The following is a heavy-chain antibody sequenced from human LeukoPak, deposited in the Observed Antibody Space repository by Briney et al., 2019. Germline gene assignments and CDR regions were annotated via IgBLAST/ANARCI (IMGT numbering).Heavy chain of an antibody. CDR3: ARDLEYSSSSADY. CDR1: GYTFTVYY. J-gene: IGHJ4*02. Sequence: GASVKVSCKASGYTFTVYYMHWVRQAPGQGLEWMGWINPNSGTTNYAQKFQGRVTMTRDTSISTAYMELSRLTSDDTAVYYCARDLEYSSSSADYWGQGTLVTVSS. V-gene: IGHV1-2*02. CDR2: INPNSGTT. D-gene: IGHD6-6*01.